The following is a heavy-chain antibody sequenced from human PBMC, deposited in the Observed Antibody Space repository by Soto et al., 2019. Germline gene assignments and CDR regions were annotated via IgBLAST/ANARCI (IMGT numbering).Heavy chain of an antibody. CDR2: IFYSGTT. D-gene: IGHD2-2*01. J-gene: IGHJ6*02. CDR1: GGSVNSGSYY. V-gene: IGHV4-61*01. Sequence: SETLSLTCTVSGGSVNSGSYYWSWIRKPPGMGLEWIGYIFYSGTTNYNPSLKSRVTTSLDTSKNQFSLQLNSVTPEDTAVYYCARGTNSNYYYYGMDVWGQGTTVTVSS. CDR3: ARGTNSNYYYYGMDV.